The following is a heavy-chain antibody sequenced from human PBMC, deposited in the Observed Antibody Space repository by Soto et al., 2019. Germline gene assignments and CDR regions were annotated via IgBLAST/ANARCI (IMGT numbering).Heavy chain of an antibody. J-gene: IGHJ4*02. CDR3: ARGVEREYYFDY. CDR1: GGTFSSYA. CDR2: IIPIFGTA. Sequence: ASVKVSCKASGGTFSSYAISWVRQAPGQGLEWMGGIIPIFGTANYAQKVQGRVTITADESTSTAYMELSSMTCEDTDVYYWARGVEREYYFDYGGQGTRAT. D-gene: IGHD3-10*01. V-gene: IGHV1-69*13.